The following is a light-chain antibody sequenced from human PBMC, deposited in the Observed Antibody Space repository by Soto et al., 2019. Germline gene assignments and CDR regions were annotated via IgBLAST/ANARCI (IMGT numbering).Light chain of an antibody. Sequence: EIVMTQSPATVSVSPGERATLYCRASHSVSGSYLTWYQQKPGQAPRLLIYGASSRATGIPDRSSGSGSGTDFTLTISRLEPEDFAVYYCQYYGSSVFTFGPGTKVDIK. J-gene: IGKJ3*01. CDR2: GAS. CDR3: QYYGSSVFT. CDR1: HSVSGSY. V-gene: IGKV3-20*01.